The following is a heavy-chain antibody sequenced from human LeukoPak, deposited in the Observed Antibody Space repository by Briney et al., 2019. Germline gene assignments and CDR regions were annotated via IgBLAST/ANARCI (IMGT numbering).Heavy chain of an antibody. CDR3: AIIPWDASGGSLWY. V-gene: IGHV1-18*01. D-gene: IGHD3-10*01. J-gene: IGHJ4*02. CDR2: VSGYTGKT. Sequence: ASVKVSSKASGYTFISYGITWVRQAPGQGFEWMGWVSGYTGKTNFTEKLQGRVTMTTDTSTSTAYMELSSLRSDDTAVYYCAIIPWDASGGSLWYWGQGTRVIVSS. CDR1: GYTFISYG.